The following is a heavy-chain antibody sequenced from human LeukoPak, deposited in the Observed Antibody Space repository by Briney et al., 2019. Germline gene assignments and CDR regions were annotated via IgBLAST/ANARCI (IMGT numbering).Heavy chain of an antibody. V-gene: IGHV3-23*01. CDR1: GFTFSSYA. J-gene: IGHJ3*02. CDR2: ISGSGGST. Sequence: PGGSLRLSCAASGFTFSSYAMSWVRQAPGKGLEWVSAISGSGGSTYYADSVKGRFTISRDNSKNTLYLQMNGLRAEDTAVYYCAKVRKYGGNPHSAFDNWGQGTMVTVSS. D-gene: IGHD4-23*01. CDR3: AKVRKYGGNPHSAFDN.